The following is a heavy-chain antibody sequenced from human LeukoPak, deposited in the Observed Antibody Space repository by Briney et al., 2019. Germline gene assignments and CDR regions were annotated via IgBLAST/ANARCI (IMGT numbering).Heavy chain of an antibody. J-gene: IGHJ5*02. Sequence: SQTLSLTCTVSVGSIGSDFWGWIRQPPSPRLRGIGSTHYTGTTNYNPSLKSRVTISLDTSKNEVSFSLTSVTAADTAVYYCARLYGVTVTGWCDPWGQGTLVTVSS. V-gene: IGHV4-59*08. CDR2: THYTGTT. CDR3: ARLYGVTVTGWCDP. CDR1: VGSIGSDF. D-gene: IGHD1-7*01.